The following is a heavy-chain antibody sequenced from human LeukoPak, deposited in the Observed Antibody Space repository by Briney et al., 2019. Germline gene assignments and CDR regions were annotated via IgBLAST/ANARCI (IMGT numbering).Heavy chain of an antibody. CDR2: ISSSGSTI. V-gene: IGHV3-48*04. J-gene: IGHJ4*02. Sequence: GGSLRLSCAASGFTFSSYGMHWVRQAPGKGLEWVSYISSSGSTIYYADSVKGRFTISRDNAKNSLYLQMNSLRAEDTAVYYCARVSSSSWYDGYYFDYWGQGTLVTVSS. CDR1: GFTFSSYG. D-gene: IGHD6-13*01. CDR3: ARVSSSSWYDGYYFDY.